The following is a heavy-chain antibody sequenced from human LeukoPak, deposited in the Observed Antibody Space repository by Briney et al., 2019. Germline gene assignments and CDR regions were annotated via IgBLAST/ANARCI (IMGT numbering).Heavy chain of an antibody. J-gene: IGHJ4*02. Sequence: GGSLRLSCAASGFTFSSYSMNWVRQAPGKGLEWVSSISSSSSYIYYADSVKGRFTISRDNAKNSLYLQMNSLRAEDTAVYYCARVPGYDILTGYLDYWGQGTLVTVSS. V-gene: IGHV3-21*01. D-gene: IGHD3-9*01. CDR2: ISSSSSYI. CDR3: ARVPGYDILTGYLDY. CDR1: GFTFSSYS.